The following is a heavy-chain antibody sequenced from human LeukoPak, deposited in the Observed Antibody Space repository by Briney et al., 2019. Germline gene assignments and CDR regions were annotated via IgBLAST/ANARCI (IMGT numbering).Heavy chain of an antibody. D-gene: IGHD3-10*01. CDR3: AKGRILWFGEQSDFDY. V-gene: IGHV3-23*01. Sequence: GGSLRLSCAASGFTFTKYGMSWVRQAPGKGLEWISTISDSGAYTYYADFVKGRFTVSRDSSKNMVFLEVNSLRAEDTATYFCAKGRILWFGEQSDFDYWGQGTLVTVSS. J-gene: IGHJ4*02. CDR1: GFTFTKYG. CDR2: ISDSGAYT.